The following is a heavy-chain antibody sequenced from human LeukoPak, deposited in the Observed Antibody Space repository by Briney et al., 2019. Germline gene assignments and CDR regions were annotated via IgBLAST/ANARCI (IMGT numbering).Heavy chain of an antibody. Sequence: GGSLRLSCAASGVTLSIYGVMWVRQARGGGGEWVSAITGSGGSTYYADSVKGRWTIARDNSKPTVYLQIHSLRAEDTALYYCAKPNRNYHGLDVWGQGTTVTVSS. J-gene: IGHJ6*02. CDR2: ITGSGGST. CDR1: GVTLSIYG. V-gene: IGHV3-23*01. D-gene: IGHD2/OR15-2a*01. CDR3: AKPNRNYHGLDV.